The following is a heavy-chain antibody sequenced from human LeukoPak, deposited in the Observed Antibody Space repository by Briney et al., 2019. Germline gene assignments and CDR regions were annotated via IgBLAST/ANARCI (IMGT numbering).Heavy chain of an antibody. CDR1: GGTFSSYA. J-gene: IGHJ4*02. D-gene: IGHD3-9*01. CDR3: ARPLRYFDWLIFDY. Sequence: SVKVSCKASGGTFSSYAISWVRQAPGQGLEWMGRIIPILGIANYAQKFQGRVTITADKSTSTAYMELSSLRSEDTAAYYCARPLRYFDWLIFDYWGQGTLVTVSS. V-gene: IGHV1-69*04. CDR2: IIPILGIA.